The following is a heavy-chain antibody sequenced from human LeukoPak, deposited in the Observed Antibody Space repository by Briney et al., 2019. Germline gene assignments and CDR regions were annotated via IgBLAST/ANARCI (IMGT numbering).Heavy chain of an antibody. CDR3: ARSSDEYYHYYMDV. Sequence: SETLSLTCTVSSGSSSSYYWSWLRQPAGKGLVWIGRIYTRGSTTYNPFLKSRVTMSVDTSKNQFSLKLSSVTAADTAVYYCARSSDEYYHYYMDVWGKGTTVTISS. J-gene: IGHJ6*03. CDR2: IYTRGST. V-gene: IGHV4-4*07. CDR1: SGSSSSYY.